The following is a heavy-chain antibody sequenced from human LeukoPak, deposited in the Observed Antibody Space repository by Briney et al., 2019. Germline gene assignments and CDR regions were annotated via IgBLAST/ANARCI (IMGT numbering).Heavy chain of an antibody. J-gene: IGHJ4*02. CDR1: GYSINIGYY. CDR2: IFHSGSA. CDR3: ARWTYSDYGFDH. V-gene: IGHV4-38-2*01. Sequence: SETLSLTCAVSGYSINIGYYWGWIRQPPGKGLEWIGSIFHSGSAYYNPSLKSRVTISVDTFKNQFSLKLNSVTAADTAVYYCARWTYSDYGFDHWGQGTLVTVSS. D-gene: IGHD4-11*01.